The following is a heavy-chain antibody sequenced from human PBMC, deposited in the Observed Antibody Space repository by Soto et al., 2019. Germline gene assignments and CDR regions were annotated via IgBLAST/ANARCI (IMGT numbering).Heavy chain of an antibody. D-gene: IGHD6-13*01. J-gene: IGHJ6*02. CDR2: IKQDGSEK. Sequence: EVQLVESGGGMVQPGGSLRLSCAASGFTFRSYWMSWVRQAPVKWLEWVGNIKQDGSEKNYVDFMEGRFTISRDNAENSLYLQMNSLRAEDTAVYYCARIASAGRGWDVWGQGTTVVVS. CDR1: GFTFRSYW. V-gene: IGHV3-7*01. CDR3: ARIASAGRGWDV.